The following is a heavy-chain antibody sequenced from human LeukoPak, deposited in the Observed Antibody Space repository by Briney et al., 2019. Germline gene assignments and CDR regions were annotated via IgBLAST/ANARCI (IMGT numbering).Heavy chain of an antibody. CDR3: ARDVTPHV. Sequence: KPSETLSLTCTVSGDSITNFYWTWIRQPPGKGLEWIGNIYYSGTTNYNASLKSRVTISGDTSKNQLSLRLRSVTAADTAVYYCARDVTPHVWGQGTLVTVSS. CDR2: IYYSGTT. CDR1: GDSITNFY. V-gene: IGHV4-59*01. J-gene: IGHJ4*02.